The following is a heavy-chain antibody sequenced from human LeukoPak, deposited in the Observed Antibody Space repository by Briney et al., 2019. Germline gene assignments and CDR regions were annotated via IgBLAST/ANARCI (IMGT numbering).Heavy chain of an antibody. Sequence: ASVKVSCKASGYTFTSYDINWVRRATGQGLEWMGWMNPNSGNTGYAQKFQGRVTITRNTSISTAYMELSSLRSEDTAVYYCARVLKVRGVIMPYDYWGQGTLVTVSS. CDR1: GYTFTSYD. D-gene: IGHD3-10*01. CDR2: MNPNSGNT. CDR3: ARVLKVRGVIMPYDY. V-gene: IGHV1-8*03. J-gene: IGHJ4*02.